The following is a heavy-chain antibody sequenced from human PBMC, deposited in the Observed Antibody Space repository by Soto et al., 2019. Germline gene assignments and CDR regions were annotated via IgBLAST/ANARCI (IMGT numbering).Heavy chain of an antibody. CDR1: GYTFTSYG. CDR2: ISAYNGNT. CDR3: ASGWFGEFVYQFDY. Sequence: QVQLVQSGAEVKKPGASVKVSCKPSGYTFTSYGITWVRQAPGQGLEWMGWISAYNGNTNYAQKVQGRVTMTTDTSTSTAYMELWSLGSDDTAVYYCASGWFGEFVYQFDYWGQGTLVTVSS. D-gene: IGHD3-10*01. J-gene: IGHJ4*02. V-gene: IGHV1-18*01.